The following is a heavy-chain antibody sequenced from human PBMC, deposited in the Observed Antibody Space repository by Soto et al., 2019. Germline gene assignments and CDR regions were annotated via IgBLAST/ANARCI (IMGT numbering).Heavy chain of an antibody. D-gene: IGHD2-15*01. J-gene: IGHJ5*02. CDR1: GGSISSGGSF. V-gene: IGHV4-31*03. Sequence: SETLSLTCTVSGGSISSGGSFWSWIRQHPGKGPEWIAFIGYSGTTSFNPSLESRVTVSVDTSKSQFSLNLTSVTAADTAVYYCARGGASSKWFAPWGQGXLVTVSS. CDR3: ARGGASSKWFAP. CDR2: IGYSGTT.